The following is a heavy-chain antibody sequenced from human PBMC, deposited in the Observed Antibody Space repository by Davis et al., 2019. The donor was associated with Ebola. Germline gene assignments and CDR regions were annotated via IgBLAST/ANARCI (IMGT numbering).Heavy chain of an antibody. J-gene: IGHJ4*02. D-gene: IGHD3-22*01. CDR2: IYYSGST. CDR3: ARLVALYDDSGYAYFDY. Sequence: LRLSCTVSGGSISSGGYYWSWIRQHPGKGLEWLGYIYYSGSTYYNPSLKSRVTISVDTSKNQFSLKLSSVTAADTAVYYCARLVALYDDSGYAYFDYWGQGTLVTVSS. V-gene: IGHV4-31*03. CDR1: GGSISSGGYY.